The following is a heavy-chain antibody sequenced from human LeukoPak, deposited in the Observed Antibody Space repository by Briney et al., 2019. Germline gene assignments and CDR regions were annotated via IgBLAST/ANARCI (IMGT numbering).Heavy chain of an antibody. CDR3: ARAGWFDP. V-gene: IGHV1-69*04. J-gene: IGHJ5*02. CDR1: VGTFSIYA. D-gene: IGHD7-27*01. CDR2: IIPILGIT. Sequence: SVKVSCKASVGTFSIYAISWVRQPPGQGLEWMGRIIPILGITNYAQKFQGRVTITADKSTSTAYMELSSLRSEDTAVYYCARAGWFDPWGQGTLVTVSS.